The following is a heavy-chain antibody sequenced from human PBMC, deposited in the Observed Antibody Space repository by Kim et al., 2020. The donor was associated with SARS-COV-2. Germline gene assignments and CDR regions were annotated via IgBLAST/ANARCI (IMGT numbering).Heavy chain of an antibody. Sequence: SETLSLTCTVSGGSITSSSYYWGWIRQPPGKVLEWIGSIYYSGSTYYNPSLQSRVTISVDTSKNQFSLKLSSVTAADTALYYCARQERRPEVATIRAFDYWGQGTLVTVSS. D-gene: IGHD5-12*01. V-gene: IGHV4-39*01. CDR2: IYYSGST. CDR1: GGSITSSSYY. J-gene: IGHJ4*02. CDR3: ARQERRPEVATIRAFDY.